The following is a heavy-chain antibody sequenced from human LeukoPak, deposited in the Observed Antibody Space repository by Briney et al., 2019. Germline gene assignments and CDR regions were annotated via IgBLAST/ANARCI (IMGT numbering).Heavy chain of an antibody. J-gene: IGHJ4*02. V-gene: IGHV3-53*01. Sequence: GGSLRLSCAASGFTFSSYSMNWVRQAPGKGLEWVSVIYSGGSTYYADSVKGRFTISRDNSKNTLYLQMNSLRAEDTAVYYCARGMARGFDYWGQGTLVTVSS. CDR1: GFTFSSYS. D-gene: IGHD2-8*01. CDR2: IYSGGST. CDR3: ARGMARGFDY.